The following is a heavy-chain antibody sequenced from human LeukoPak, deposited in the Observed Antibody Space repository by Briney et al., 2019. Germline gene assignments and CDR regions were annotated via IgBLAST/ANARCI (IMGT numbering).Heavy chain of an antibody. CDR2: INPNSGGT. J-gene: IGHJ3*02. V-gene: IGHV1-2*02. D-gene: IGHD3/OR15-3a*01. CDR1: GYTFTGYY. CDR3: ARNRGTGYYLNDAVDI. Sequence: ASVKVSCKASGYTFTGYYMHWVRQAPGQGLEWMGWINPNSGGTNYAQKFQGRVTMTRDTSISTAYMELSRLRSDDTAVYYCARNRGTGYYLNDAVDIWGQGTMVTVSS.